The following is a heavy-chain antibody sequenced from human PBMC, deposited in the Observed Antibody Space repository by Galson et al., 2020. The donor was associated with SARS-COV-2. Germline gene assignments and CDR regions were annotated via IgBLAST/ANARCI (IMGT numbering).Heavy chain of an antibody. CDR2: IYWDDDK. CDR3: AHRPPDIDILTGYYSYNWFDP. CDR1: GFSLSTSGVG. J-gene: IGHJ5*02. Sequence: SGPTLVKPTQTLTLTCTFSGFSLSTSGVGVGWIRQPPGKALEWLALIYWDDDKRYSPSLKSRLTITKDTSKNQVVLTMTNMDPVDTATYYRAHRPPDIDILTGYYSYNWFDPWGQVTLVTVSS. V-gene: IGHV2-5*02. D-gene: IGHD3-9*01.